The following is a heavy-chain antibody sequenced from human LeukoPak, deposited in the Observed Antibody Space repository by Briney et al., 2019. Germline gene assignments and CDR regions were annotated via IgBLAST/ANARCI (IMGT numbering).Heavy chain of an antibody. CDR1: GGSFSGYY. CDR3: ARGYFRAYYYDSSGYFDY. Sequence: SETLSLTCAVYGGSFSGYYWSWIRQPPGKGLEWIGEINHSGSTNYNPSLKSRVTISVDTSKNQFSLKLSSVTAADTAVYYCARGYFRAYYYDSSGYFDYWGQGTLVTVSS. CDR2: INHSGST. V-gene: IGHV4-34*01. D-gene: IGHD3-22*01. J-gene: IGHJ4*02.